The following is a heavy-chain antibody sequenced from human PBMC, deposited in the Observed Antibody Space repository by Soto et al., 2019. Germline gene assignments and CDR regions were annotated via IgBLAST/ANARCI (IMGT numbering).Heavy chain of an antibody. Sequence: KGAVASVKVSCKASGGTFSSYAISWVRQAPGQGLEWMGGIIPIFGTANYAQKFQGRVTITADESTSTAYMELSSLRSEDTAMYYCTGGQDNLAVNFDYWGQGTPVTVSS. D-gene: IGHD1-1*01. J-gene: IGHJ4*02. CDR2: IIPIFGTA. CDR3: TGGQDNLAVNFDY. CDR1: GGTFSSYA. V-gene: IGHV1-69*13.